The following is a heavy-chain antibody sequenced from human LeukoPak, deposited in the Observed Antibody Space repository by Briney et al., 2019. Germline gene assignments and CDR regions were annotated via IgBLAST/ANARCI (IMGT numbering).Heavy chain of an antibody. CDR2: IYYSGST. J-gene: IGHJ4*02. CDR1: GGSISSYY. V-gene: IGHV4-59*01. D-gene: IGHD2-15*01. CDR3: ARTPRWGCSGGSCYLDY. Sequence: SETLSLTCTVSGGSISSYYWSWIRQPPGKGLEWIGYIYYSGSTNYNPSLKSRVTISADTSKNQFSLRLSSVTAADTAVYYCARTPRWGCSGGSCYLDYWGQGTLVTVSS.